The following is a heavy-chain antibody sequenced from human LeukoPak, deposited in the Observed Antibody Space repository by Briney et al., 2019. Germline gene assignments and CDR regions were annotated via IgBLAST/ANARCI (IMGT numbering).Heavy chain of an antibody. Sequence: GGSLRLSCAASGFTFSSYGMHWVRQAPGKGLEWVAVIWYGGSNKYYADSVKGRFTISRDNSKNTLYLQMNSLRAEDTAVYYCAKGRYCSSTSCPYYFDYWGQGTLVTVSS. CDR3: AKGRYCSSTSCPYYFDY. V-gene: IGHV3-33*08. CDR1: GFTFSSYG. J-gene: IGHJ4*02. CDR2: IWYGGSNK. D-gene: IGHD2-2*01.